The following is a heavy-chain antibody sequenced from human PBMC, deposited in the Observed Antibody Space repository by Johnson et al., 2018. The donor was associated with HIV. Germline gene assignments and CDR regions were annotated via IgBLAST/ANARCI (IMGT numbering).Heavy chain of an antibody. CDR3: AKLPMSKMIAYYFHAFDL. CDR2: VNPNGGST. CDR1: QFTFSSYY. D-gene: IGHD3-22*01. Sequence: VQLVESGGGLAQPAWSPRLSCAASQFTFSSYYMNCVRQAPGNGLELVGQVNPNGGSTYLIDSGKGRFNISRDNYKNTLDLQMESMRAEDTAVYYCAKLPMSKMIAYYFHAFDLWGQGTMVTVS. J-gene: IGHJ3*01. V-gene: IGHV3-25*05.